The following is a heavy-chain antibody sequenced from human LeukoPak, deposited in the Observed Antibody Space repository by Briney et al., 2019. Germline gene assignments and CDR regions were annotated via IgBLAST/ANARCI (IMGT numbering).Heavy chain of an antibody. CDR1: GGTFSSYA. V-gene: IGHV1-69*05. CDR3: AGYGDYDY. Sequence: SVKVSCKASGGTFSSYAISWVRQAPGQGLERMGRIIPIFGTANYAQKFQGRVTITTDESTSTAYMELSSLRSEDTAVYYCAGYGDYDYWGQGTLVTVSS. J-gene: IGHJ4*02. D-gene: IGHD4-17*01. CDR2: IIPIFGTA.